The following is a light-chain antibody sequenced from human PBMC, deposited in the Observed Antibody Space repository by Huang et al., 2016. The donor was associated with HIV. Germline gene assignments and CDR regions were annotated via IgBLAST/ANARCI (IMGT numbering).Light chain of an antibody. Sequence: DIQMTQSPSSLSASVGDRVTITCRASQHISSYLNWYQQKPGKAPNLLIFAASSLQSGVPSRFSGSGSGTEFTLTISSLQVEDFATYYCQHCYSTLLGYTFGQGTKLEIK. CDR2: AAS. J-gene: IGKJ2*01. V-gene: IGKV1-39*01. CDR3: QHCYSTLLGYT. CDR1: QHISSY.